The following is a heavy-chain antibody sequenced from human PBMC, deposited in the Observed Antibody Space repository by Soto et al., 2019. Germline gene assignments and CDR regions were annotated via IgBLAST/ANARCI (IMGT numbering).Heavy chain of an antibody. CDR1: GFTFSSYA. Sequence: QVQLVESGGGVVQPGRSLRLSCAASGFTFSSYAMHWVRQAPGKGLEWVAVISYDGSNKYYADSVKGRFTISRDNSKNTLYPQMNSLRAEDTAVYYCAVITMVRGTPHPWGQGTLVTVSS. CDR2: ISYDGSNK. CDR3: AVITMVRGTPHP. V-gene: IGHV3-30-3*01. D-gene: IGHD3-10*01. J-gene: IGHJ5*02.